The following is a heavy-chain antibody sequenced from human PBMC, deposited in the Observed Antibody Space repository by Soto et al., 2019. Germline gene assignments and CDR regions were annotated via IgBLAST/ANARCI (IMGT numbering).Heavy chain of an antibody. D-gene: IGHD2-2*01. CDR2: ISDSGST. Sequence: SGGSLRLSCTASGFTFSTYAMSWVRQAPGKGLEWVSTISDSGSTYYADSVKGRFTISRDNSKNTLYLEMNSLRAEDTAVYYCAKDKGGRYCGRTSCLYSFDSWGQGTLVTV. V-gene: IGHV3-23*01. CDR1: GFTFSTYA. J-gene: IGHJ4*02. CDR3: AKDKGGRYCGRTSCLYSFDS.